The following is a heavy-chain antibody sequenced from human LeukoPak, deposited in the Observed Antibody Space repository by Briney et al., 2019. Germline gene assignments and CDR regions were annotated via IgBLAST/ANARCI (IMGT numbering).Heavy chain of an antibody. Sequence: SETLSLTCTVSGGSISSSSYYWGWIRQPPGKGLEWIGSIYYSGSTYYNPSLKSRVTISVDTSKNQFSLKLSSVTAADTAVYYCARDIGDYYGSGSYVWGQGTLVTVSS. D-gene: IGHD3-10*01. J-gene: IGHJ4*02. CDR1: GGSISSSSYY. CDR2: IYYSGST. V-gene: IGHV4-39*07. CDR3: ARDIGDYYGSGSYV.